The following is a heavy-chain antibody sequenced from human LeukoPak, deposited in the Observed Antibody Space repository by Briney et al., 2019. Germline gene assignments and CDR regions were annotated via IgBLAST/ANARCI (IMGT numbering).Heavy chain of an antibody. CDR3: AKSGHSIYYTPGGLS. CDR1: GGSVSSSSSY. V-gene: IGHV4-39*01. J-gene: IGHJ5*02. D-gene: IGHD3-3*01. Sequence: PSETLSLTGTVSGGSVSSSSSYGGWIRQPPGKGLEWIGSAYFTGSTNYNPSLKTRVTISLDTSKNQFSLRLTSVIASDTAVYYCAKSGHSIYYTPGGLSWGEGTLVTVSS. CDR2: AYFTGST.